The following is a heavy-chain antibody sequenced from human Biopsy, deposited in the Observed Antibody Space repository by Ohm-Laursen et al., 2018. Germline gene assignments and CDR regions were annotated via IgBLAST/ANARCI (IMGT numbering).Heavy chain of an antibody. CDR1: GDSVTKYY. D-gene: IGHD4-23*01. Sequence: SDTLSLTCSVSGDSVTKYYWSWIRQPPGKGLEWIGHIYYSVMTNYNPSLQSRVSISVDTSRNQVSLTLSSVTAADTAVYYCARGSDEYGGLYFPHWGQGTLATVSS. V-gene: IGHV4-59*02. J-gene: IGHJ1*01. CDR2: IYYSVMT. CDR3: ARGSDEYGGLYFPH.